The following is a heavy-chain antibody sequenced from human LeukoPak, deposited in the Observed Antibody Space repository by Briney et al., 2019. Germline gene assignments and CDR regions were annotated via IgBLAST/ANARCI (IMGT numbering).Heavy chain of an antibody. CDR2: ISIDGRNI. V-gene: IGHV3-11*01. D-gene: IGHD3-10*01. Sequence: GGSQRLLCAPSGFTFTDYYMSCIRQAPGEGLEWVLYISIDGRNIYYADSVKGQFTISRDNAKNSLYLQMNSLRAEDTAVYYCARERFVLRGVLFDYWGQGTLVTVSS. CDR1: GFTFTDYY. CDR3: ARERFVLRGVLFDY. J-gene: IGHJ4*02.